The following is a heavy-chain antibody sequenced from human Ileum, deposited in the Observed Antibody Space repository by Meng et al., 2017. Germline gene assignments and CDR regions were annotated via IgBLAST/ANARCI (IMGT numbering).Heavy chain of an antibody. D-gene: IGHD7-27*01. J-gene: IGHJ4*02. CDR2: AST. V-gene: IGHV4-61*08. Sequence: QVQRQGSGPGLVRPSETLSLICAVAGGSVSSSGYQWGWIRQPPGKGLEWIGYASTNYNPSLKSRVTISVDTSKNQFSLKLTSVTAADTAVYYCARDHWGSLDYWGQGVLVTVSS. CDR1: GGSVSSSGYQ. CDR3: ARDHWGSLDY.